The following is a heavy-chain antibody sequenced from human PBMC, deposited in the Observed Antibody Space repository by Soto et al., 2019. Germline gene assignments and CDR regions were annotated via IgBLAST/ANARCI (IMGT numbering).Heavy chain of an antibody. J-gene: IGHJ4*02. CDR2: ISGGGSTT. Sequence: RGSLSLSCAVSAFTFNDYYMSWINQAPGKGLEWISYISGGGSTTYHADSVRGRFTISRDNAKNSLFLQMNSLRAEDTAVYYCAREVRTSGWFRRLDSWGQGILVTVSS. D-gene: IGHD6-19*01. CDR3: AREVRTSGWFRRLDS. CDR1: AFTFNDYY. V-gene: IGHV3-11*01.